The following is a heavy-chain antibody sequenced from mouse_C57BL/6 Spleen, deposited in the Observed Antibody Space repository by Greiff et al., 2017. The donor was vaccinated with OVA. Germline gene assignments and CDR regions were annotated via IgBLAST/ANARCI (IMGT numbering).Heavy chain of an antibody. CDR2: IYPGDGET. CDR3: ARSEGDYAMDY. J-gene: IGHJ4*01. CDR1: GYAFSSYW. D-gene: IGHD3-3*01. Sequence: QVHVKQSGAELVKPGASVKISCKASGYAFSSYWMNWVKQRPGKGLEWIGQIYPGDGETNYNGKFKGKATLTADKSSSTAYMQLSSLTSEDSAVDFCARSEGDYAMDYWGQGTSVTVSS. V-gene: IGHV1-80*01.